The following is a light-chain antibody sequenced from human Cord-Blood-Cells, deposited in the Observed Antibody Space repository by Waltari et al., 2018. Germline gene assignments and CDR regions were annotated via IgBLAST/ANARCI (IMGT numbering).Light chain of an antibody. Sequence: QSVLTHPPSASGTPGRRATIPCSGSSSDVRGNSPYCYQQPPGTAPKRLIYRNNQRPSGVPDRFSGSKSGTSASLAISGLRSEDEADYYCAAWDDSLSGPVFGGGTKLTVL. CDR2: RNN. CDR3: AAWDDSLSGPV. V-gene: IGLV1-47*01. CDR1: SSDVRGNS. J-gene: IGLJ2*01.